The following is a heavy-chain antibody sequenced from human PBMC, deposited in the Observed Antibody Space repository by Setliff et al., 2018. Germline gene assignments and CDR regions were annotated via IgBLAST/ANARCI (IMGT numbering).Heavy chain of an antibody. Sequence: KTSETLSLTCTVSGDTLSVYYWSWVRQSPGQGLEWIGYIYSSGSTNYNPSLESRVTILIDKSKNQFSLNLTSVTAADTAVYYCARAWSLDFDYWGQGMLVTVSS. CDR1: GDTLSVYY. CDR3: ARAWSLDFDY. D-gene: IGHD3-9*01. V-gene: IGHV4-4*08. CDR2: IYSSGST. J-gene: IGHJ4*02.